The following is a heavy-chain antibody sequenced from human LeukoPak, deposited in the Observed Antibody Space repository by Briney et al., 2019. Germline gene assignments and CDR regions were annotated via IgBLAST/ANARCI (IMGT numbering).Heavy chain of an antibody. CDR2: IRYDGSNK. V-gene: IGHV3-30*02. Sequence: GGSLRLSCAASGFTFSSYGMHWVRQAPGKGLEWVAFIRYDGSNKYYADSVKGRFTISRDNSKNTLYLQMNSLRAEDTAVYYCAKIREAYCGGDCYSVPDDFWGQGMLVIVSS. CDR1: GFTFSSYG. CDR3: AKIREAYCGGDCYSVPDDF. D-gene: IGHD2-21*02. J-gene: IGHJ4*02.